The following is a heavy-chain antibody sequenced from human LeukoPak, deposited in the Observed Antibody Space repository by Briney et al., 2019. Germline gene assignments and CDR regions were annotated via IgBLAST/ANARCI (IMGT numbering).Heavy chain of an antibody. CDR2: ISYDGSKK. J-gene: IGHJ3*02. V-gene: IGHV3-30*18. Sequence: GGSLRLSCAASGFTFSSYGMHWVRQAPGKGLEWVAVISYDGSKKYYADSVKGRFTISRDNSKNTLYLQMNSLRAEDTAVYYCAKVLSGGDTAMVVPVVDAFDIWGQGTMVTVSS. D-gene: IGHD5-18*01. CDR3: AKVLSGGDTAMVVPVVDAFDI. CDR1: GFTFSSYG.